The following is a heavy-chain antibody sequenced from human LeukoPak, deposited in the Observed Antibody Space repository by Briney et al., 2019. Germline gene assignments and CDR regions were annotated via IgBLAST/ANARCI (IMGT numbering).Heavy chain of an antibody. J-gene: IGHJ3*02. D-gene: IGHD5-18*01. V-gene: IGHV3-7*01. CDR2: IKQDGSAK. CDR1: GFTFSSYW. CDR3: AREIRGHTYGHDAFDI. Sequence: HPGGSLRLSCAASGFTFSSYWMNWVRQPPGKGLEWVANIKQDGSAKYYVDSVKGRFTISRDNAKNSLYLQMNSLRAEDTAVYYCAREIRGHTYGHDAFDIWGQGTMVTVSS.